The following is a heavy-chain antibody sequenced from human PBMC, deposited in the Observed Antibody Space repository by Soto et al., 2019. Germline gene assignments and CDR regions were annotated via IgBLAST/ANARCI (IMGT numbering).Heavy chain of an antibody. D-gene: IGHD3-9*01. CDR2: ISAYNGNT. V-gene: IGHV1-18*01. Sequence: ASVKVSSKASGYTFTSYGISWVRQAPGQGLEWMGWISAYNGNTNYAQKLQGRVTMTTDTSTSTAYMELRSLRSDDTAVYYCARDGDYYDILTGYYKWWFDPWGQGTLVTVSS. CDR1: GYTFTSYG. CDR3: ARDGDYYDILTGYYKWWFDP. J-gene: IGHJ5*02.